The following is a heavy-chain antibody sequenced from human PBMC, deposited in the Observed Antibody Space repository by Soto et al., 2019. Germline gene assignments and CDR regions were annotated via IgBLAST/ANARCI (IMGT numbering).Heavy chain of an antibody. CDR2: MNPNSGNA. V-gene: IGHV1-8*02. J-gene: IGHJ5*02. CDR3: AKDYLVGGSWCWFDP. Sequence: ASVKVSCKASGYSFISSDFNRVRQAPGQGLEWMGWMNPNSGNAGYAEKFQGRITMTRNTSISTAYMELSSLTSEDTAVYFCAKDYLVGGSWCWFDPWGQGTLVTVSS. CDR1: GYSFISSD. D-gene: IGHD6-13*01.